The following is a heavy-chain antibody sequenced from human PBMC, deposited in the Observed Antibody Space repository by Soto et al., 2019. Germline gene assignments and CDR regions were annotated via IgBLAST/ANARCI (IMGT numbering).Heavy chain of an antibody. CDR1: GGPISSDVNY. D-gene: IGHD3-3*01. CDR3: ARSERGGTYYDFWSGYLPFDY. CDR2: IYYSGNT. J-gene: IGHJ4*02. Sequence: SDTMSLTCTVSGGPISSDVNYWSWIRQHPGKGLEWIGYIYYSGNTYYNPSLKSRVTISVDTSKNQFSLKLSSVTAADTAVYYCARSERGGTYYDFWSGYLPFDYWGQGTLVSVSS. V-gene: IGHV4-31*03.